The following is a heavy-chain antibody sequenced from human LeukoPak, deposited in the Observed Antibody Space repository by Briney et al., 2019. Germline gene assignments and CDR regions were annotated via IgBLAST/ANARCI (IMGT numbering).Heavy chain of an antibody. CDR1: GFTFTNHW. J-gene: IGHJ5*02. CDR3: ARGVGWFDP. V-gene: IGHV3-7*01. Sequence: GGSLRLSCAASGFTFTNHWMSWVRQAPGKGLEWVANINQDGSEKYYVDAVKGRFTVSRDNAKNSPSLQMNSLRVEDMAFYYCARGVGWFDPWGQGTLVTVSS. CDR2: INQDGSEK.